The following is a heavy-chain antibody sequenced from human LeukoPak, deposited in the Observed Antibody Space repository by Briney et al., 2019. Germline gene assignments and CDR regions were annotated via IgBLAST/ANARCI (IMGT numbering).Heavy chain of an antibody. CDR2: ISAYNGNT. J-gene: IGHJ4*02. Sequence: ASVKVSCKASGNTFTSYGISWVRQAPGQGLEWMGWISAYNGNTNYAQKLQGRVTMTRDTSISTAYMELSRLRSDDTAVYYCARDLAAAYDYWGQGTLVTVSS. V-gene: IGHV1-18*01. D-gene: IGHD6-13*01. CDR1: GNTFTSYG. CDR3: ARDLAAAYDY.